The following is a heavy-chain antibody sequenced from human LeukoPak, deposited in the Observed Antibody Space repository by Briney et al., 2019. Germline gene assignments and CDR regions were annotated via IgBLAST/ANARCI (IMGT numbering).Heavy chain of an antibody. CDR3: AKEGLLWFGELSPAYYFDY. CDR2: ISYDGSNK. V-gene: IGHV3-30*18. Sequence: GGFLRLSCAASGFTFSSYGMHWVRQAPGKGLEWVAVISYDGSNKYYADSVKGRFTISRDNSKNTLYLQMNSLRAEDTAVYYCAKEGLLWFGELSPAYYFDYWGRGTLVTVSS. CDR1: GFTFSSYG. J-gene: IGHJ4*02. D-gene: IGHD3-10*01.